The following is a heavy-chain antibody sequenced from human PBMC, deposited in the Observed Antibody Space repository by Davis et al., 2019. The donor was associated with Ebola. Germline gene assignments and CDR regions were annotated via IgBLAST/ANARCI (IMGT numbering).Heavy chain of an antibody. J-gene: IGHJ4*02. D-gene: IGHD6-6*01. Sequence: SVKVSCKASGGTFSSYAISWVRQAPGQGLEWMGRIIPILGIANYAQKFQGRVTITADKSTSTAYMELSSLRSEDTAVYYCARDRGGSSSFDYWGQGTLVTVSS. V-gene: IGHV1-69*04. CDR1: GGTFSSYA. CDR2: IIPILGIA. CDR3: ARDRGGSSSFDY.